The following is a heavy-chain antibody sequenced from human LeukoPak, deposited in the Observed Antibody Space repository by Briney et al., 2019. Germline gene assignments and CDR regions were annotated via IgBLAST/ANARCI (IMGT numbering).Heavy chain of an antibody. J-gene: IGHJ4*02. V-gene: IGHV3-21*01. CDR2: ISSSSSYI. Sequence: GGSLRLSCAASGFTFSSYSMNWVRQAPGEGLEWVSSISSSSSYIYYADSVKGRFTISRDNAKNSLYLQMNSRRAEDTAVYYCGRGSQARNRNFCYRGQGNPVPGSP. CDR1: GFTFSSYS. D-gene: IGHD1-14*01. CDR3: GRGSQARNRNFCY.